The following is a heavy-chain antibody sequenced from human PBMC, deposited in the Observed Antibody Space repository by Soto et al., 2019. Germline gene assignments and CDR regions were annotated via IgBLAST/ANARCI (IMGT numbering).Heavy chain of an antibody. D-gene: IGHD4-17*01. CDR3: VRGGPGVTTLPRQKNYYYYFLDV. Sequence: EVQLVESGGALVEPGGSLRLSCAASGFTFSGHTMNWVRQAPGKGLEWVASVTSSSSNIYYADSLKGRFTISRDNAKNSLYLQMNSLRAEDTAVYYCVRGGPGVTTLPRQKNYYYYFLDVWGKGTTVTVSS. V-gene: IGHV3-21*01. CDR2: VTSSSSNI. CDR1: GFTFSGHT. J-gene: IGHJ6*03.